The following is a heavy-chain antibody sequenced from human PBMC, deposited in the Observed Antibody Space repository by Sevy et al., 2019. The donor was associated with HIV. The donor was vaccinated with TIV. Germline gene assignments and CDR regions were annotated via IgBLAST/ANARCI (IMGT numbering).Heavy chain of an antibody. V-gene: IGHV3-30-3*01. J-gene: IGHJ6*03. CDR2: ISYDGSNK. CDR3: ARDGLERRWARYYYYMDV. CDR1: GFTFSSYA. Sequence: GGSLRLSCAASGFTFSSYAMHWVRQAPGKGLEWVAVISYDGSNKYYADSVKGRITISRDNSKNTLYLQMNSLRAEDTAVYYCARDGLERRWARYYYYMDVWGKGTTVTVSS. D-gene: IGHD1-1*01.